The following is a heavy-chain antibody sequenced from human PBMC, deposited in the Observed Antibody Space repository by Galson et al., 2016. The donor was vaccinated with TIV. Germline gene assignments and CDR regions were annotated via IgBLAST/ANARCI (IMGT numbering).Heavy chain of an antibody. D-gene: IGHD2-21*01. V-gene: IGHV3-9*01. CDR3: AKGLWSKVETHWFDS. CDR2: MSPNGDDI. CDR1: GFTFDDYA. Sequence: SLRLSCAASGFTFDDYAMHWVRQVPGKGLEWVSGMSPNGDDIGYADSVKGRFIISRDNAQSSLYLQMSSLRAEDTAFYYCAKGLWSKVETHWFDSWGQGTLVSVSS. J-gene: IGHJ5*01.